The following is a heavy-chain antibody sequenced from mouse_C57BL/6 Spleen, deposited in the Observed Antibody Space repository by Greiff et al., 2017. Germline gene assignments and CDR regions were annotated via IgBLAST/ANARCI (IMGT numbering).Heavy chain of an antibody. CDR3: ARDASYAMDY. Sequence: EVMLVESGGGLVKPGGSLKLSCAASGFTFSDYGMHWVRQAPEKGLEWVAYISSGSSTIYYADTVKGRFTISRDNAKNTLFLQMTSLMSEDTAMYYCARDASYAMDYWGQGTSVTVSS. CDR1: GFTFSDYG. V-gene: IGHV5-17*01. CDR2: ISSGSSTI. J-gene: IGHJ4*01. D-gene: IGHD6-1*01.